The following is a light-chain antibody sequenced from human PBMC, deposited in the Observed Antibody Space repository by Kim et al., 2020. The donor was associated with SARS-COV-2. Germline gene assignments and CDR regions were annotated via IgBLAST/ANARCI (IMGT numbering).Light chain of an antibody. CDR3: SSYRQSTTLEVV. CDR1: NNGYKY. Sequence: QSALTQPASVSGSPGQSVTVSCIGINNGYKYVSWYQHHPGKAPKLIIYDVTYRPSGVSNRFSGSRSGDTASLTISGLQTEDEADYYCSSYRQSTTLEVVFGGGTQLTVL. V-gene: IGLV2-14*03. CDR2: DVT. J-gene: IGLJ2*01.